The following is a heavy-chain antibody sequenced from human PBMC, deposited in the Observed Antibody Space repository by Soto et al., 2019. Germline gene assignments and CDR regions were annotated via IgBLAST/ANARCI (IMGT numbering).Heavy chain of an antibody. V-gene: IGHV3-9*01. CDR3: AKDTGYSGYDAFDY. J-gene: IGHJ4*02. Sequence: GGSLRLSCAASGFTFDDYAMHWVRQAPGKGLEWVSGISWNSGSIGYADSVKGRFTISRDNAKNPLYLQMNSLRAEDTALYYCAKDTGYSGYDAFDYWGQGTLVTVSS. CDR2: ISWNSGSI. CDR1: GFTFDDYA. D-gene: IGHD5-12*01.